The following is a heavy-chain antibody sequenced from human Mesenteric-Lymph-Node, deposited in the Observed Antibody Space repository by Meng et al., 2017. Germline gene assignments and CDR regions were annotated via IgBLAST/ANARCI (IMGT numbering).Heavy chain of an antibody. CDR1: GGSISSSSYY. CDR2: MYYTGNT. Sequence: VQLAESGTGLVKPSQTLSLTFTVLGGSISSSSYYGGWVRQHPGKGLEWIGHMYYTGNTYYNPSLKSRVTMSVDTSKNQFSVKLTSVTAADTAIYFCARVYYDSSGLNWFDTWGQGTLVTVSS. V-gene: IGHV4-31*03. J-gene: IGHJ5*02. D-gene: IGHD3-22*01. CDR3: ARVYYDSSGLNWFDT.